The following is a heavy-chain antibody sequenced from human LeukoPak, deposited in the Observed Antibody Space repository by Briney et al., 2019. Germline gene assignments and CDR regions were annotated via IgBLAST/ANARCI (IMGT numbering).Heavy chain of an antibody. V-gene: IGHV3-49*01. CDR2: IRSKAYGGTT. CDR3: TRDRSYGGNTLPYYYYGMDV. CDR1: GFTFGDYA. Sequence: GGSLRLSCTASGFTFGDYAMSWFRQAPGKGLEWVGFIRSKAYGGTTEYAASVKGRFTISRDGSKSIAYLQMNSLKTEDTAVYYCTRDRSYGGNTLPYYYYGMDVWGQGTTVTVSS. D-gene: IGHD4-23*01. J-gene: IGHJ6*02.